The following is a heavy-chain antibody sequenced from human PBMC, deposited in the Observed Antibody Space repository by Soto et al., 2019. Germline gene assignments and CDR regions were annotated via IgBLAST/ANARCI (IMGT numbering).Heavy chain of an antibody. J-gene: IGHJ4*02. CDR3: ARRGIAVAGRFLDY. CDR1: GFTFSSYA. Sequence: QVQLVESGGGVVQPGRSLRLSCAASGFTFSSYAMHWVRQAPGKGLEWVAVISYDGSNKYYADSVKGRFTISRDNSKNTLYLQMNSLRAEDTAVYYCARRGIAVAGRFLDYWGQGTLVTVSS. CDR2: ISYDGSNK. V-gene: IGHV3-30-3*01. D-gene: IGHD6-19*01.